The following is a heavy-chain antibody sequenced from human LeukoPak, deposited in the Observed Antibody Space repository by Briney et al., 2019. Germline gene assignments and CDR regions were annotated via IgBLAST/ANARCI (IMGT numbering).Heavy chain of an antibody. J-gene: IGHJ4*02. Sequence: QPGGSLRLSCATSGFTFSDYWMTWVRQAPGKGLEWVASIKEDGSEKHYVDAVKGRFTISRDNAKNSLYLQMNSLRAEDTAVYYCARVGIQLWLPYFDYWGQGTLVTVSS. CDR1: GFTFSDYW. CDR3: ARVGIQLWLPYFDY. D-gene: IGHD5-18*01. CDR2: IKEDGSEK. V-gene: IGHV3-7*01.